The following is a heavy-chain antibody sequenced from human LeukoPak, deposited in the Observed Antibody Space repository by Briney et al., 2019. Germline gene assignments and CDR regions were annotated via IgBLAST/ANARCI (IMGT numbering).Heavy chain of an antibody. CDR2: ISGSSSLI. D-gene: IGHD6-19*01. CDR3: ARVTGSSGWYSMDV. Sequence: ESGGGLVKPGGSLRLSCAASGFIFSSYSMNWVRQAPGKGLEWVSSISGSSSLIYYADSVRGRFTISRDNAQNSLFLQMDSLRAEDTAVYYCARVTGSSGWYSMDVWGQGTTVTVSS. V-gene: IGHV3-21*01. CDR1: GFIFSSYS. J-gene: IGHJ6*02.